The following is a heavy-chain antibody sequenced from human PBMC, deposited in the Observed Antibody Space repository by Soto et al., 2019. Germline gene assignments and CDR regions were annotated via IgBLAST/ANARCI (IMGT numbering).Heavy chain of an antibody. CDR3: ARGVDYCGGDGYSYYFDY. J-gene: IGHJ4*02. D-gene: IGHD2-21*02. Sequence: QVQLVQSGAEVKKPGSSVKVSCKASGGTFSSYAISWVRQAPGQGLEWMGGIIPIFGTANYAQKFQGRVTITADESTSKAYRERSSLRSEDTALYYGARGVDYCGGDGYSYYFDYWGQGTLVTVSS. CDR2: IIPIFGTA. V-gene: IGHV1-69*01. CDR1: GGTFSSYA.